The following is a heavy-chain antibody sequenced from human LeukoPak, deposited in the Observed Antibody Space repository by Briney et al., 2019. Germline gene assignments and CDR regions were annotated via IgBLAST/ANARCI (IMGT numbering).Heavy chain of an antibody. CDR1: GGTFSSYT. CDR2: IIPILGIA. Sequence: SVKASCKASGGTFSSYTISWVRQAPGQELEWMGRIIPILGIANYAQKFQGRVTITADKSTSTAYMELSSLRSEDTAVYYCASESLKFGGSLDYWGQGTLVTVSS. CDR3: ASESLKFGGSLDY. J-gene: IGHJ4*02. V-gene: IGHV1-69*02. D-gene: IGHD2-15*01.